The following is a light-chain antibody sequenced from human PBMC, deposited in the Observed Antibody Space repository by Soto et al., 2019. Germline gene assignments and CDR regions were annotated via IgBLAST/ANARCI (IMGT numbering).Light chain of an antibody. V-gene: IGKV3-15*01. Sequence: IVMTQSPATLSVSPGDRVTLSCRASQSVSSDLAWYQQRPGQAPRLLIYGASTRATGIPARFSGTGSGTEFTLTISSLQSEDFAIYYCQQYNNWPWTFGQGTKVDIK. CDR3: QQYNNWPWT. CDR1: QSVSSD. J-gene: IGKJ1*01. CDR2: GAS.